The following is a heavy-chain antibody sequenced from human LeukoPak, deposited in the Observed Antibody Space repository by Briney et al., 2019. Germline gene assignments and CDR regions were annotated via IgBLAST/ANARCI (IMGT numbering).Heavy chain of an antibody. CDR1: GGTFSSYA. CDR3: ARINYRPIIKFFDF. V-gene: IGHV1-69*01. J-gene: IGHJ4*02. D-gene: IGHD4-11*01. Sequence: ASVKVSCKASGGTFSSYAISWVRQAPGQGLEWMGGIIPIFGTANYAQKFQGRVTITADESTSTAYMELSSLRSKDTAVYYCARINYRPIIKFFDFWGQGTLVTVSS. CDR2: IIPIFGTA.